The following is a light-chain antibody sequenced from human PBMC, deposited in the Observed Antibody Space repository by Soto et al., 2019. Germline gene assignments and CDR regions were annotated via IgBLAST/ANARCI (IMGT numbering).Light chain of an antibody. Sequence: QSVLTQPPSASGTPGQRVTISCSGSNSNIGSNTVTWYQQFPGTAPRFLIYGNDLRPSGVPDRFSASKSGTSASLAISGLQYEDEADYYCAVWDDSLRGRVFGGGTELTVL. V-gene: IGLV1-44*01. CDR3: AVWDDSLRGRV. J-gene: IGLJ2*01. CDR1: NSNIGSNT. CDR2: GND.